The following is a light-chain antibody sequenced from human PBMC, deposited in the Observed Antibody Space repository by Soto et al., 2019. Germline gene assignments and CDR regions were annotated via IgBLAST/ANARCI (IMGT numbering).Light chain of an antibody. J-gene: IGKJ1*01. CDR2: KAS. CDR3: QQFYNYPRT. CDR1: QSISSW. Sequence: DIQMTQSPSTLSASVGDRVTITCRASQSISSWLSWYQQKPEKAPKLLIYKASSLESGVPSRFSGSGSGTDFTLTISYLQSEDFGTYYCQQFYNYPRTFGQGTKVDI. V-gene: IGKV1-5*03.